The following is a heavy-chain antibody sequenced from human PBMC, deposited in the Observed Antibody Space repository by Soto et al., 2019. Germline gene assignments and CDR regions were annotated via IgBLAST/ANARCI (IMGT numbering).Heavy chain of an antibody. Sequence: QVELVESGGGVVQPGRSLRLSCAASGFTFSSYGMHWVRQAPGKGLEWVAVISYDGNLAYYADSVKGRFTISRDNSKNTLYLQMNRLRTEDTAIYYCAKEGPITNWYFDYWGQGTLVTVSS. CDR1: GFTFSSYG. CDR3: AKEGPITNWYFDY. J-gene: IGHJ4*02. D-gene: IGHD1-1*01. CDR2: ISYDGNLA. V-gene: IGHV3-30*18.